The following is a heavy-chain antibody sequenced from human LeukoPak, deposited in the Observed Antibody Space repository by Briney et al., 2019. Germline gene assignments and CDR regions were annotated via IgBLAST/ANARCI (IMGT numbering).Heavy chain of an antibody. CDR1: GYSVSSGFY. Sequence: SETLSLTCTVSGYSVSSGFYWGWIRQPPGKGLEWIASIYHSGDTYYNPSLRSRVTISLDTSKNQLSLKLSSVTAADTAVYYCARRLEVAGTDYWGQGTLVTVSS. CDR3: ARRLEVAGTDY. D-gene: IGHD1-14*01. J-gene: IGHJ4*02. V-gene: IGHV4-38-2*02. CDR2: IYHSGDT.